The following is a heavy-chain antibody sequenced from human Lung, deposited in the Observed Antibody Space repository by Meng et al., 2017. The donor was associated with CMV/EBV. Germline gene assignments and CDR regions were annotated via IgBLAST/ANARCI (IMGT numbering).Heavy chain of an antibody. V-gene: IGHV3-23*01. CDR3: AKDRRFGHDILTVLDY. Sequence: GESXKISXAAPGFKFDSYAMSWVRQAPGKGLEWVAAIVGAGGKTHYADSVRGRFTISRDNFKNTLYLEMDSLRGEDTAVYYCAKDRRFGHDILTVLDYWGQGXLVTVSS. D-gene: IGHD3-9*01. CDR2: IVGAGGKT. CDR1: GFKFDSYA. J-gene: IGHJ4*02.